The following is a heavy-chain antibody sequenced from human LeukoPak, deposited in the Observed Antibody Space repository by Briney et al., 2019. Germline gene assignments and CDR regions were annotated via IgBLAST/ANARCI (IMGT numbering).Heavy chain of an antibody. CDR2: ISGSSLAT. V-gene: IGHV3-23*01. D-gene: IGHD4-17*01. CDR1: GFTFTSHV. Sequence: PGGSLRLSCAASGFTFTSHVISWVRQAPGKGLEWVSGISGSSLATYYVDSVKGRFTISRDNSKNTVYLQMSSLRTDDTAVYYCAKDAYGAIPRIFDSWGQGTLVTVSS. J-gene: IGHJ4*02. CDR3: AKDAYGAIPRIFDS.